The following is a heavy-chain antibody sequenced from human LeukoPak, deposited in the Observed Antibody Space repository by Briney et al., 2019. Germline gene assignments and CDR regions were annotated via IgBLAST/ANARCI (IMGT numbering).Heavy chain of an antibody. J-gene: IGHJ4*02. V-gene: IGHV1-46*01. D-gene: IGHD6-19*01. CDR3: ARDLVSGWKWGFDY. CDR1: GYTFTSCY. CDR2: INTSGGST. Sequence: ASVKVSCKASGYTFTSCYMHWVRQAHGQGKEWMGVINTSGGSTSYAKKFQGRVKINRNTSRSTVYMELSSLRSEDTAVYYCARDLVSGWKWGFDYWGQGTLVTVSS.